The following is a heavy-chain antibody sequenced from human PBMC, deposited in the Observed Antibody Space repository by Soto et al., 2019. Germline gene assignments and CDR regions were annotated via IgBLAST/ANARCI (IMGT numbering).Heavy chain of an antibody. Sequence: GGSLRLSCAASGFTFSSYAMSWVRQAPGKGLEWVSAISGSGGSTYYADSVKGRFTISRDNSKNTLYLQMNSLRAEDTAVYYCSKDSNYDSSGYYCYWGQGTLVTVSS. D-gene: IGHD3-22*01. CDR3: SKDSNYDSSGYYCY. CDR2: ISGSGGST. CDR1: GFTFSSYA. J-gene: IGHJ4*02. V-gene: IGHV3-23*01.